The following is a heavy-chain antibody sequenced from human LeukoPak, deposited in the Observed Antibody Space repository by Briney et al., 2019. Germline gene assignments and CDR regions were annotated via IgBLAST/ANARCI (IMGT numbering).Heavy chain of an antibody. CDR1: GGSISSYY. CDR3: AGASYDSSGVH. Sequence: SETLSLTCTVSGGSISSYYWSWIRQPPGKGLEWIGYIYYSGSTNYNPSLKSRVTISVDTSKNQFSLKLSSVTAADTSVYYCAGASYDSSGVHWGQGTLVTVSS. CDR2: IYYSGST. J-gene: IGHJ4*02. V-gene: IGHV4-59*01. D-gene: IGHD3-22*01.